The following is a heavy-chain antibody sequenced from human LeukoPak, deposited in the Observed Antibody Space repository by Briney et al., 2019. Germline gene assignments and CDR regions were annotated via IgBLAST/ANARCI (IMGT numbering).Heavy chain of an antibody. CDR2: INHSGST. D-gene: IGHD6-13*01. CDR3: ARGLALDY. Sequence: NTSETLSLTCAVYGGSFSGYYWSWIRQPPGKGLEWIGEINHSGSTNYNPSLKSRGTISVDTSKNQFSLKLSSVTAADTAVYHCARGLALDYWGQGTLVTVSS. J-gene: IGHJ4*02. CDR1: GGSFSGYY. V-gene: IGHV4-34*01.